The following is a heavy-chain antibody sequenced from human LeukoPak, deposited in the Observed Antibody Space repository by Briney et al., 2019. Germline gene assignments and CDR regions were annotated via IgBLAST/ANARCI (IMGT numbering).Heavy chain of an antibody. CDR2: INAGNGNT. CDR1: GYTFTSYA. CDR3: ARGPYSSGWRPVDY. D-gene: IGHD6-19*01. Sequence: ASVKVSCKASGYTFTSYAMHWVRQAPGQRLEWMGWINAGNGNTKYPQKFQGRVTITRDTSASTAYMELSSLRSEDTAVYYCARGPYSSGWRPVDYWGQGTLVTVSS. V-gene: IGHV1-3*01. J-gene: IGHJ4*02.